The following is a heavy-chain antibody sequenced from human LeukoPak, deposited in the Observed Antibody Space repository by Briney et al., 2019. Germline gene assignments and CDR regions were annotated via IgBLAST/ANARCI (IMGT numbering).Heavy chain of an antibody. CDR3: ARGPITMVRGVIYYYYYMDV. CDR2: ISAYNGNT. D-gene: IGHD3-10*01. Sequence: ASVKVSCKASGYTFTSYGISWVRQAPGQGLEWMGWISAYNGNTNYAQKLQGRVTMTTDTSTSTAYMELRSLRSDDTAVYYCARGPITMVRGVIYYYYYMDVWGKGTTVTVSS. V-gene: IGHV1-18*01. CDR1: GYTFTSYG. J-gene: IGHJ6*03.